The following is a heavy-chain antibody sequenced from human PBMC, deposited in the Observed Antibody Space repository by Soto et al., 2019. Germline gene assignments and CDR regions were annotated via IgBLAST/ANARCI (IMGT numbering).Heavy chain of an antibody. CDR3: ASMGAVTNFDY. D-gene: IGHD4-17*01. CDR2: INPSGGST. V-gene: IGHV1-46*01. Sequence: QVQLVQSGAEVKKPGASVKVSCKASGYTFTSYYMHWVRQAPGQGLEWMGIINPSGGSTSYAQKFQGRVTMTRDTSTSTVYMELSSLRSEDTAVYYCASMGAVTNFDYWGQGTLVTVSS. CDR1: GYTFTSYY. J-gene: IGHJ4*02.